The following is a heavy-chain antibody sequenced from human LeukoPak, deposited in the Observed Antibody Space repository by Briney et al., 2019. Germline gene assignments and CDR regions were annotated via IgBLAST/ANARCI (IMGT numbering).Heavy chain of an antibody. D-gene: IGHD3-22*01. CDR3: AKDYRPLDYYYDSSGYVGHYFDY. J-gene: IGHJ4*02. CDR2: ISGSGGST. CDR1: GFTFSSYA. V-gene: IGHV3-23*01. Sequence: PGGSLRLSCAASGFTFSSYAMSWVRQAPGKGLEWVSAISGSGGSTYYADSVKGRFTISRDNSKNTLYLQMNSLRAEDTAVYYCAKDYRPLDYYYDSSGYVGHYFDYWGQGTLVTVSS.